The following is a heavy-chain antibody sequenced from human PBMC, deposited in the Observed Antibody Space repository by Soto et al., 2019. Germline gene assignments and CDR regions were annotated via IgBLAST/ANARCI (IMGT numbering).Heavy chain of an antibody. D-gene: IGHD1-20*01. J-gene: IGHJ4*02. CDR1: GYSFTNYA. Sequence: ASVKVSCKTSGYSFTNYATHWVRQVPGQRLEWMGWINPGNGNTKYAQEFQDRVTMTRDTFASTAYMELSSLRSEDTAVYYCARGITLPTPLDYWGQGTLVTVSS. V-gene: IGHV1-3*01. CDR3: ARGITLPTPLDY. CDR2: INPGNGNT.